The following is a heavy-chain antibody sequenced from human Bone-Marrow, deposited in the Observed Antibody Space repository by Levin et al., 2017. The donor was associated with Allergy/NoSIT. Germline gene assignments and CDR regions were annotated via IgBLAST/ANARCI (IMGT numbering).Heavy chain of an antibody. CDR1: GFTFSNYY. CDR2: VYSDGTIT. V-gene: IGHV3-74*01. Sequence: GGSLRLSCAASGFTFSNYYMHWVRQAPGKGLEWVSRVYSDGTITDYADSVKGRFTISRDNARNTLYLQMNSLRAEDTAVYYCARGGCRSTSCLDNWGQGILVTVSS. J-gene: IGHJ4*02. CDR3: ARGGCRSTSCLDN. D-gene: IGHD2-2*01.